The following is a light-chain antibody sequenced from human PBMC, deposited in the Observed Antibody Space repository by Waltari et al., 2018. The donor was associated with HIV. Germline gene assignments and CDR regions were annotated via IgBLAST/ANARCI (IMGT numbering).Light chain of an antibody. V-gene: IGKV4-1*01. CDR2: WAS. CDR3: QQYFSLPAT. CDR1: RSLLHSSKNKND. Sequence: DIVMTQSPDSLAVSPGGRAPINCRSTRSLLHSSKNKNDLAWYQQKPGQPPKLLIYWASTRQSGVPELFSGSGSGTDFTLTISSLQAEDAAVYYCQQYFSLPATFGQGTKVEIK. J-gene: IGKJ1*01.